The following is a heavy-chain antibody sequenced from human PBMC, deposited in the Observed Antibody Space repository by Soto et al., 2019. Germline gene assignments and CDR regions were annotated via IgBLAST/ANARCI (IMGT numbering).Heavy chain of an antibody. V-gene: IGHV3-23*01. CDR3: AKDSGYDHTD. CDR2: LSGSGGST. CDR1: GFTFGSSG. J-gene: IGHJ4*02. Sequence: EVQLLESGGGLVQPGGSLRLSCAASGFTFGSSGMSWVRQAPGKGLEWISGLSGSGGSTYYADSVKGRFTISRDTSKSTLYLQMHSLRVADTAVYYCAKDSGYDHTDWGQGTLVTVSS. D-gene: IGHD5-12*01.